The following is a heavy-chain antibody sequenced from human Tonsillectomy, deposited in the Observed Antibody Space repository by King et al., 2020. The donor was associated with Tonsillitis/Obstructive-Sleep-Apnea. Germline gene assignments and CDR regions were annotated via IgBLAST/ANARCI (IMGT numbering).Heavy chain of an antibody. CDR2: SRPNNGDT. CDR1: GYTFTSYD. CDR3: ARDYYGSSGYYHGYFQH. Sequence: VQLVESGAEVKKPGASVKVSCKASGYTFTSYDITWVRQAPGQGLEWMGWSRPNNGDTNYAQKLQGRVTMTSDTSTSTAYMELRSLRSDDTAVYYWARDYYGSSGYYHGYFQHWGQGTLVTVSS. D-gene: IGHD3-22*01. J-gene: IGHJ1*01. V-gene: IGHV1-18*01.